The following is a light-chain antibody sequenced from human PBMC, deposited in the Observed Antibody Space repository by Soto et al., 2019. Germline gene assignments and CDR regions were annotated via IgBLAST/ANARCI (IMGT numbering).Light chain of an antibody. V-gene: IGKV1-5*03. CDR1: QTISTW. J-gene: IGKJ1*01. CDR2: KAS. Sequence: IQMTQSPSTLSASVGDRVTFTCRASQTISTWLAWYQQKPGEAPKLLIYKASTLEVGVPSRFSASGSGTYFTLTINNLQSADFATYYCQQYHSYPWTCGQGTKV. CDR3: QQYHSYPWT.